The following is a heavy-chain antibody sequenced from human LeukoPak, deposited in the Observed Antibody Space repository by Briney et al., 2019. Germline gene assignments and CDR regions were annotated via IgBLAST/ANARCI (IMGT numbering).Heavy chain of an antibody. CDR1: GFTFNYYN. Sequence: GGSLRLSCAASGFTFNYYNMNWVRQAPGKGLEWVAFIRYDGSNKYYADSVKGRFTISRDNSKNTLYLQMNSLRAEDTAVYYCAKDLLRYFDWLSHWGQGTLVTVSS. V-gene: IGHV3-30*02. CDR3: AKDLLRYFDWLSH. CDR2: IRYDGSNK. D-gene: IGHD3-9*01. J-gene: IGHJ4*02.